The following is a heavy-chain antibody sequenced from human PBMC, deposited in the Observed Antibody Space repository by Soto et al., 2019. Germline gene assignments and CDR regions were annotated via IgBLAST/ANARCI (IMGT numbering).Heavy chain of an antibody. Sequence: SVKISCKASGGTFSSYAISWVRQAPGQGLEWMGGITPIFGTANYAQKFQGRVTITADKSTSTAYMELSSLRSEDTAVYYCARGGYNTDWYFDLWGSGTLVTVSS. V-gene: IGHV1-69*06. J-gene: IGHJ2*01. CDR1: GGTFSSYA. CDR2: ITPIFGTA. CDR3: ARGGYNTDWYFDL. D-gene: IGHD6-25*01.